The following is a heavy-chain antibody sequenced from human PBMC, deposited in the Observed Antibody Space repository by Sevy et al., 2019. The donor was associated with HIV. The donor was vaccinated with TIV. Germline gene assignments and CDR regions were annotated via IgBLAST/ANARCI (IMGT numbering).Heavy chain of an antibody. CDR3: AKHCSHYFDNSGYEDAFDI. CDR2: IHDSGST. Sequence: SETQSLTCSVSGGSISSSIYYWGWIRQSPAKGLEWFGSIHDSGSTYYNLSLKSRVTISVDTSKNQFSLKMNSVTAADTAVYYCAKHCSHYFDNSGYEDAFDIWGQGTKVTVSS. J-gene: IGHJ3*02. D-gene: IGHD3-22*01. V-gene: IGHV4-39*01. CDR1: GGSISSSIYY.